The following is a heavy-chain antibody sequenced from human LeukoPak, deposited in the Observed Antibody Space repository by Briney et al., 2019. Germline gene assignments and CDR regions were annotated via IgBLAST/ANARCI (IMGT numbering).Heavy chain of an antibody. CDR2: IIPVLDIA. V-gene: IGHV1-69*04. CDR3: ARGPIAVANDFDS. CDR1: GGTFTSFG. D-gene: IGHD6-19*01. J-gene: IGHJ4*02. Sequence: SVKVSCKASGGTFTSFGISWVRQAPGQGLGWMGRIIPVLDIADYAQKFQGRVTITADKSTTTAYMQLINLRAEDTAFYYCARGPIAVANDFDSWGRGTLVTVSS.